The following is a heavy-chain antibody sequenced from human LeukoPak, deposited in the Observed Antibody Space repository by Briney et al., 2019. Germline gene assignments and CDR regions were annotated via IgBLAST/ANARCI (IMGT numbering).Heavy chain of an antibody. Sequence: GGSLRLSCAASGFTFSSYGMSWVRQAPGKGLEWVSAISGSGGSTYYADSVKGRFTISRDNAKNSLYLQMNSLRDEDTAVYYCARDPYSGSYGDYYYYYMDVWGKGTTVTISS. CDR2: ISGSGGST. V-gene: IGHV3-23*01. CDR1: GFTFSSYG. CDR3: ARDPYSGSYGDYYYYYMDV. J-gene: IGHJ6*03. D-gene: IGHD1-26*01.